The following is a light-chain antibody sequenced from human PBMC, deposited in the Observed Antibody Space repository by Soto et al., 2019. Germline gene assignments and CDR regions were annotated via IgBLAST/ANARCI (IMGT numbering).Light chain of an antibody. J-gene: IGKJ1*01. CDR3: QLYGTSPKT. CDR2: GAS. V-gene: IGKV3-20*01. CDR1: ETFAGSY. Sequence: EIVLTQSPGTLSLSAGERATLSCRASETFAGSYLAWYHQKPGQAPRLLIHGASTRATGIADRFSGSGSGTDFTLTISRLEPEDFAVYYCQLYGTSPKTFGQGTKVAIK.